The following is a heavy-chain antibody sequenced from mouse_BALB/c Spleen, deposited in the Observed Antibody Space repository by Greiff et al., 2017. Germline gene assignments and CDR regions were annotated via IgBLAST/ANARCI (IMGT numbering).Heavy chain of an antibody. D-gene: IGHD2-14*01. CDR1: GYTFTSYW. V-gene: IGHV1-7*01. J-gene: IGHJ2*01. CDR2: INPSTGYT. CDR3: ARSYPGTTGWYFDY. Sequence: VKLVESGAELAKPGASVKMSCKASGYTFTSYWMHWVKQRPGQGLEWIGYINPSTGYTEYNQKFKDKATLTADKSSSTAYMQLSSLTSEDSAVYYCARSYPGTTGWYFDYWGQGTTLTVSS.